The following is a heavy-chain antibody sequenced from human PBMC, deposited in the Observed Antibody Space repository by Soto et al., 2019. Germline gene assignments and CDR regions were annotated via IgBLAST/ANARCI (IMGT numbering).Heavy chain of an antibody. D-gene: IGHD6-13*01. CDR2: IYYSGST. J-gene: IGHJ4*02. Sequence: QLQLQESGPGLVKPSETLSLTCTVSGGTISSSSYYWGWIRQPPGKGLEWIGSIYYSGSTYYNPSLKSRVTISVDTSKNQFSLKLSSVTAADTAVYYCARLGYSSSAPGPIDYWGQGTLVTVSS. CDR1: GGTISSSSYY. CDR3: ARLGYSSSAPGPIDY. V-gene: IGHV4-39*01.